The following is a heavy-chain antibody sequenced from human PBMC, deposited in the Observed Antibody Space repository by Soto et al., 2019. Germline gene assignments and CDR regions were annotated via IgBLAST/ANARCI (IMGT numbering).Heavy chain of an antibody. CDR2: IYSGGST. Sequence: TGGSLRLSCAASGFTVSTNYMNWVRQAPGKGLEWVSVIYSGGSTYYADSVKGRFTISRDNSKNTLYLQMNSLRAEDMAVYFCARVSYNWNYGMDVWGQGTTVTVSS. J-gene: IGHJ6*02. CDR1: GFTVSTNY. D-gene: IGHD1-20*01. CDR3: ARVSYNWNYGMDV. V-gene: IGHV3-53*01.